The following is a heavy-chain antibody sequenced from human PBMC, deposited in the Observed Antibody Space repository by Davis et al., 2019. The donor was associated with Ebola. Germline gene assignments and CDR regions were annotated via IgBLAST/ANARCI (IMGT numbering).Heavy chain of an antibody. CDR1: GFTFGDYA. V-gene: IGHV3-49*04. CDR2: IRSKAYGGTT. Sequence: GGSLRLSCAASGFTFGDYAMSWVRQAPGKGLEWVGFIRSKAYGGTTEYAASVKGRFTISRNDSKSIAYLQMNSLKTEDTAVYYCTSLDYWGQGTLVTVSS. CDR3: TSLDY. J-gene: IGHJ4*02.